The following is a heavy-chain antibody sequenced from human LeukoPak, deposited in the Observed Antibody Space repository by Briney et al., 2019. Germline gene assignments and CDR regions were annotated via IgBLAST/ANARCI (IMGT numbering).Heavy chain of an antibody. Sequence: ASVKVSSKASGYSFNSLGMNWVRQAPGQGLEWMGWFITGSGNPTYAQGFTRRFVLSLDSSVSTAYLHISTVMPEETAHYFCSREISRFDIWGQGTMVTVSS. J-gene: IGHJ3*02. CDR2: FITGSGNP. V-gene: IGHV7-4-1*02. CDR1: GYSFNSLG. CDR3: SREISRFDI.